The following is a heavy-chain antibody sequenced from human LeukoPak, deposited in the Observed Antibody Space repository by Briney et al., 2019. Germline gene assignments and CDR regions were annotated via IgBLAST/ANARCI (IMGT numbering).Heavy chain of an antibody. D-gene: IGHD5-12*01. CDR1: GGTFSSYA. V-gene: IGHV1-18*01. CDR2: ISAYNGNT. J-gene: IGHJ4*02. Sequence: GASVKVSCKASGGTFSSYAISWVRQAPGQGLEWMGWISAYNGNTNYAQKLQGRVTMTTDTSTSTAYMELRSLRSDDTAVYYCARTSMVATFDYWGQGTLVTVSS. CDR3: ARTSMVATFDY.